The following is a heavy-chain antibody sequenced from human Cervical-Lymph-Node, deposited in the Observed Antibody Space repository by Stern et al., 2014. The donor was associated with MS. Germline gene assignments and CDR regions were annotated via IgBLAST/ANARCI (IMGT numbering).Heavy chain of an antibody. Sequence: VQLVESGAEVKKPGASVKVSCKASGYTFTSYYMHWVRQAPGQGLEWMGIINPSGGSTSYAQKFQGRVTMTRDTSTSTVYMELSSLRSEDTAVYYCAGSITIFGVVNIWGQGTLVTVSS. CDR1: GYTFTSYY. CDR2: INPSGGST. V-gene: IGHV1-46*01. CDR3: AGSITIFGVVNI. J-gene: IGHJ4*02. D-gene: IGHD3-3*01.